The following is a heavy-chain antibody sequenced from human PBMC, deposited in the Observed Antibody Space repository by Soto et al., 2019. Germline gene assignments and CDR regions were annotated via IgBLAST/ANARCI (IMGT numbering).Heavy chain of an antibody. CDR2: VSYDGDNE. CDR1: GFTFSHYA. D-gene: IGHD6-13*01. V-gene: IGHV3-30-3*01. Sequence: GGSLRLSCGASGFTFSHYAIHWVRQAPGKGLEWVAIVSYDGDNEYYADSVKGRFTISRDNSKNTLYLQMNSLRAEDTAVYYCARDRETSSSWLPYLGHWGQGTLVTAPQ. J-gene: IGHJ4*02. CDR3: ARDRETSSSWLPYLGH.